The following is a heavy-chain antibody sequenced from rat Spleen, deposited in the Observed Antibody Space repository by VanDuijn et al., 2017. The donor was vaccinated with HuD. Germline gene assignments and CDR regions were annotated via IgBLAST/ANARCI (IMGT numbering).Heavy chain of an antibody. J-gene: IGHJ2*01. CDR1: GFTFSDYY. CDR2: ISSDGRRN. D-gene: IGHD1-9*01. V-gene: IGHV5-29*01. CDR3: ARRHYGYTDYFDY. Sequence: EVQLVESDGGLVQPGRSLKLSCAASGFTFSDYYMAWVRQAPAKGLEWVATISSDGRRNYYRDSGKGRFTISRDNAKSSLYLQMDSLRSEDTATYYCARRHYGYTDYFDYWGQGVMVTVSS.